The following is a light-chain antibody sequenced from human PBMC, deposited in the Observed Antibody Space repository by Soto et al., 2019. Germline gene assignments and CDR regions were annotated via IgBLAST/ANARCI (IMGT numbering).Light chain of an antibody. J-gene: IGKJ1*01. Sequence: ERLLTQSPGTLSLSPGETATLSCRASQSMSSDYVAWYQQKPGQAPRLLIFGASSRATGIPARFSGSGSGTEFTLTISSLQSEDFAVYYCQQYNNWPRTFGQGTKVEI. CDR2: GAS. CDR1: QSMSSD. CDR3: QQYNNWPRT. V-gene: IGKV3D-15*01.